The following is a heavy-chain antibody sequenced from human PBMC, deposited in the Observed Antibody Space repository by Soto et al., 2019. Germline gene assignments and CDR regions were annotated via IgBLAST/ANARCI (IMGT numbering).Heavy chain of an antibody. Sequence: PGGSLRLSCAASGFTFSSYGMHWVRQAPGKGLEWVAVIWYDGSNKYYADSVKGRFTISRDNSKNTLCLQMNSLRAEDTAVYYCARDRRVAVAGYYYGMDVWGQGTTVTVSS. V-gene: IGHV3-33*01. CDR2: IWYDGSNK. CDR1: GFTFSSYG. D-gene: IGHD6-19*01. CDR3: ARDRRVAVAGYYYGMDV. J-gene: IGHJ6*02.